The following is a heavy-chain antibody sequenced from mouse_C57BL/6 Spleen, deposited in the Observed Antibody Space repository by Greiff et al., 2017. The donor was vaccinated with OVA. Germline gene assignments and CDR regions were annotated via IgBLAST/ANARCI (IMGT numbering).Heavy chain of an antibody. J-gene: IGHJ4*01. Sequence: DVKLVESGGGLVQPGGSLSLSCAASGFTFTDYYMSWVRQPPGKALEWLGFIRNKANGYTTEYSASVKGRFTISRDNSQSILYLQMNALRAEDSATYYCARYMKENYGSSYNAMDYWGQGTSVTVSS. D-gene: IGHD1-1*01. V-gene: IGHV7-3*01. CDR3: ARYMKENYGSSYNAMDY. CDR2: IRNKANGYTT. CDR1: GFTFTDYY.